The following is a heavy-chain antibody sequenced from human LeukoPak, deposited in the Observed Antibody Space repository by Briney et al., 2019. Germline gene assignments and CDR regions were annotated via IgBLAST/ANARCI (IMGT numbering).Heavy chain of an antibody. J-gene: IGHJ6*02. CDR1: GFTFSSYG. CDR2: IWYDGSNK. V-gene: IGHV3-33*01. CDR3: AREVLAKNYGMDV. Sequence: GGSLRLSCAASGFTFSSYGMHWVRPAPGKGLEWVAVIWYDGSNKYYADSVKGRFTISRDNSKNTLYLQMNSLRAEDTAVYYCAREVLAKNYGMDVWGQGTTVTVSS. D-gene: IGHD2-8*02.